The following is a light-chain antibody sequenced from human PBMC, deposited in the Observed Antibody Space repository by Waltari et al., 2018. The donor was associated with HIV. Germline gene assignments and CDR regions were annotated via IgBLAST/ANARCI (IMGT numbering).Light chain of an antibody. J-gene: IGKJ4*01. CDR3: QQRSNWRRSGLT. CDR2: DAS. V-gene: IGKV3-11*01. CDR1: PSVSDY. Sequence: EVVLTQSPATLSLSPGERATLSCRASPSVSDYLAWYQQKPGQAPRLLIYDASNRATGIPARFSVSGSGTDFTLTISSLEPEDFAVYYCQQRSNWRRSGLTFGGGTKVEIK.